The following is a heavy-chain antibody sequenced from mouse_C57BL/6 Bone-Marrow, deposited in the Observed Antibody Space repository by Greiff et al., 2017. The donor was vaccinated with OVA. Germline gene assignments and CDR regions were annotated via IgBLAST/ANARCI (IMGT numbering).Heavy chain of an antibody. CDR1: GFTFSDYG. J-gene: IGHJ4*01. D-gene: IGHD1-1*01. CDR3: ARNPVVAPCAIDY. CDR2: ISSGSSTI. V-gene: IGHV5-17*01. Sequence: EVMLVESGGGLVKPGGSLKLSCAASGFTFSDYGMHWVRQAPEKGLEWVAYISSGSSTIYYADTVKGRFTISRDNAKNTLFLQMTSLRSEDTAMYYCARNPVVAPCAIDYWCQGTSVTVSS.